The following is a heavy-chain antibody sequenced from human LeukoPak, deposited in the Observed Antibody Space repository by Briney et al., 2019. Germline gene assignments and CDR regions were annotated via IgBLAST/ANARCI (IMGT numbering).Heavy chain of an antibody. Sequence: PGGSLRLSCAASGFTFGAYAMSWVRQAPGKGLEWVGFIRTEAYDGATDYGASVKGRFTISRDDSKNITYLQMNSLNTEDTAVYYCTRTFGYYYFYMDVWGKGTTVIVSS. V-gene: IGHV3-49*04. CDR2: IRTEAYDGAT. D-gene: IGHD3-16*01. CDR3: TRTFGYYYFYMDV. J-gene: IGHJ6*03. CDR1: GFTFGAYA.